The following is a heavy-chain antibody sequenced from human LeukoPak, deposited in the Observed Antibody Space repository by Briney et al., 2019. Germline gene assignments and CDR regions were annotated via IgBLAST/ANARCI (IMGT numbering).Heavy chain of an antibody. CDR1: GYTFTSYC. J-gene: IGHJ4*02. Sequence: ASVKVSCKASGYTFTSYCMHWARQPPGQGLEWMGIINPGGGSTSYAQKLQGRVTMTRDTSTSTVYMELSSLRSEDTAVYYCAREDTVAAAVDYCGQGTLVTVSS. D-gene: IGHD6-13*01. CDR2: INPGGGST. CDR3: AREDTVAAAVDY. V-gene: IGHV1-46*04.